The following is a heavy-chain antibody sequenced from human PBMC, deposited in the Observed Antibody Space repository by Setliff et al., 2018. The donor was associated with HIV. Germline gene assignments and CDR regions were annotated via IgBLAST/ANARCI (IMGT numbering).Heavy chain of an antibody. CDR2: INPSGSST. CDR1: GYTFSSYY. D-gene: IGHD7-27*01. J-gene: IGHJ3*01. V-gene: IGHV1-46*01. Sequence: ASVKVSCKASGYTFSSYYMHWVRQAPGQGLEWMGIINPSGSSTNYAQKFQGRVIIIRDTSASTAYMLLSSLRSEDTAVYYCARDRAGDRRNEAFDFWGQGTMVTVSS. CDR3: ARDRAGDRRNEAFDF.